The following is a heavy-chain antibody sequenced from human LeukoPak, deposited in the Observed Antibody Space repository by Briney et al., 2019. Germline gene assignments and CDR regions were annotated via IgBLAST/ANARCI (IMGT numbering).Heavy chain of an antibody. Sequence: GGSLRLSCAASGFTFSNAWMCWVGQAPGKGLEWVGRIKSKTDGGTTDYAAPVKGRFTISRDDSKNTLYLQMNSLKTEDTAVYYCTTELPRSYYYDSSGYYPFDYWGQGTLVTVSS. CDR1: GFTFSNAW. J-gene: IGHJ4*02. CDR2: IKSKTDGGTT. D-gene: IGHD3-22*01. V-gene: IGHV3-15*01. CDR3: TTELPRSYYYDSSGYYPFDY.